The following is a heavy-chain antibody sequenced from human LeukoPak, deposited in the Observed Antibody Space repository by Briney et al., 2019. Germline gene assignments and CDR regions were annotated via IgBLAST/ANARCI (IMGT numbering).Heavy chain of an antibody. CDR2: IYHSGSA. CDR3: ARYDYYDSSGYYPFDY. V-gene: IGHV4-30-2*01. J-gene: IGHJ4*02. D-gene: IGHD3-22*01. CDR1: GGSISSGGYY. Sequence: SETLSLTCTVSGGSISSGGYYWSWIRQPPGKGLEWIGYIYHSGSANYNPSLKSRVTISVDTSKNQFSLKLSSVTAADTAVYYCARYDYYDSSGYYPFDYWGQGTLVTVSS.